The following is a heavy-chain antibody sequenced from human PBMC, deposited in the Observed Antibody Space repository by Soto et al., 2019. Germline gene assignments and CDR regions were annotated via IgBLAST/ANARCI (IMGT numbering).Heavy chain of an antibody. V-gene: IGHV1-3*01. Sequence: ASGKVSCKASGYTFTSYAMHWVRQAPGQRLEWMGWINAGNGNTKYSQKFQGRVTITRDTSASTAYMELSSLRSEDTAVYYCARVIRRGYSGYDLFDPWGQGTLVTV. D-gene: IGHD5-12*01. CDR3: ARVIRRGYSGYDLFDP. CDR1: GYTFTSYA. J-gene: IGHJ5*02. CDR2: INAGNGNT.